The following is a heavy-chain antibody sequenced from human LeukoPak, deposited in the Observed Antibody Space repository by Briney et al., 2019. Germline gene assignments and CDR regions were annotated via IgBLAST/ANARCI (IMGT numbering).Heavy chain of an antibody. Sequence: GGSLRLSCAGSGFTFSSSWIHRVRQGPGKGLVWVARMNGDGSTINYADSVKGRFTIPRDNAKNTVYLQMSSLRDEDTAIYYCARAGNFRFDYWGQGTLVTVSS. CDR3: ARAGNFRFDY. V-gene: IGHV3-74*01. CDR2: MNGDGSTI. J-gene: IGHJ4*02. D-gene: IGHD1-7*01. CDR1: GFTFSSSW.